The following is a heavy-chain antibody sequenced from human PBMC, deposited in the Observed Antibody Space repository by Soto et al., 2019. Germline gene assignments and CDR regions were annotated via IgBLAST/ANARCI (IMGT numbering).Heavy chain of an antibody. V-gene: IGHV3-74*01. Sequence: EVQLVESGGGLVQPGGSLRLSCAASGIIFTNYWMHWVRQAPGKGLVWVSRIDNDGSGTSYADSVKGRFTISRDNAKNTVYLQMNSLSAEATAVYSCTTVFEYWGQGTLVTVSS. J-gene: IGHJ4*02. CDR2: IDNDGSGT. CDR1: GIIFTNYW. CDR3: TTVFEY.